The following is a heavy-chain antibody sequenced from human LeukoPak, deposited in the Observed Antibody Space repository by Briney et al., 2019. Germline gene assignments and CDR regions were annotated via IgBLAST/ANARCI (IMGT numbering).Heavy chain of an antibody. D-gene: IGHD3-3*01. CDR2: IYPGDSDT. CDR1: GYSFTSYW. CDR3: ATLGDFWSGPYYFDY. Sequence: PGESLKISCKGSGYSFTSYWIGWVRQMPGKGLEWMGIIYPGDSDTRYSPSFQGQVTISADKSISTAYLQWSSLKASDTAMYYCATLGDFWSGPYYFDYWGQGTLVTVSS. J-gene: IGHJ4*02. V-gene: IGHV5-51*01.